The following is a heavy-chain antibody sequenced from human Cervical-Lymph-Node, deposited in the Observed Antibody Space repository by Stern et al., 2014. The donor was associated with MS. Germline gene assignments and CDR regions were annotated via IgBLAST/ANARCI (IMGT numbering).Heavy chain of an antibody. Sequence: VQLEESGPGLVKPSQTLSLTCTVSGGSISSGNYYWSWIRQHPGKGLEWIGSIYHRGSTYYNPPLKSRVTTSIDTSKNQFSLKLSSVTAADTAVYYCARGSREVLLPRFYFDYWGQGTLVTVSS. V-gene: IGHV4-31*03. CDR2: IYHRGST. CDR3: ARGSREVLLPRFYFDY. J-gene: IGHJ4*02. CDR1: GGSISSGNYY. D-gene: IGHD3-3*01.